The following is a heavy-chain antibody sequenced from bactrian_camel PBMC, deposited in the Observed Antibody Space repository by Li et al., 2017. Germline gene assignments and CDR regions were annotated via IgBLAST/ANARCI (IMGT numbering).Heavy chain of an antibody. CDR2: IYTGDDDT. D-gene: IGHD6*01. CDR3: AADARQYAGSWRSLVADSFDY. V-gene: IGHV3S1*01. J-gene: IGHJ4*01. CDR1: GIQRKGYC. Sequence: HVQLVESGGGLVQAGGSLRLSCTASGIQRKGYCLGWFRQVPGKDREGVASIYTGDDDTYYADSVKGRFTISQDYAKSTLYLQMNTLKPEDTAMYYCAADARQYAGSWRSLVADSFDYWGQGTQVTVS.